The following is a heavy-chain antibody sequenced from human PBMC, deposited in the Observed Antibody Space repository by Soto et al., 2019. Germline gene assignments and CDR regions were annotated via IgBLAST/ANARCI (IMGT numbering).Heavy chain of an antibody. CDR3: ARDIGFDYVN. D-gene: IGHD3-16*01. J-gene: IGHJ1*01. CDR2: IKEDGSEI. Sequence: PGGSLRLSCAVSGFDVMSYWMSWVRQAPGKGLEWVASIKEDGSEIYYLHSVRGRFSISRDSAGNALHLTMNNLSAEDTGVYFCARDIGFDYVNWGQGTLVTVSS. CDR1: GFDVMSYW. V-gene: IGHV3-7*01.